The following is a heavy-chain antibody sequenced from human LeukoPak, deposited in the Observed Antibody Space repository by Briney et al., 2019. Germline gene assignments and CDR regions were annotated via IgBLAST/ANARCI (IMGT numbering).Heavy chain of an antibody. CDR1: GGSTSSSSYY. CDR3: ARGRIIGSGSYHY. CDR2: MYYSGST. V-gene: IGHV4-39*07. D-gene: IGHD3-10*01. J-gene: IGHJ4*02. Sequence: SETLSLTCTVSGGSTSSSSYYWGWIRQPPGKGLEWIGSMYYSGSTYYNPSLKSRVTISVDTSKNQFSLKLSSVTAADTAVYYCARGRIIGSGSYHYWGQGTLVTVSS.